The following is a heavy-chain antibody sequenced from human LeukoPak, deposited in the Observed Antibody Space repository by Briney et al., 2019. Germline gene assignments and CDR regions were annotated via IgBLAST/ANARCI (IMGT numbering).Heavy chain of an antibody. CDR1: GFTFSSYG. Sequence: GRSLRLSCAASGFTFSSYGMHWVRQAPGKGLDLVAMIWHDGATKFYADSVKGRFTISRDNSKDTLYLQMDSLRAEDTAVFYCARELLGEGPDAFDVWGLGTIVTVSS. CDR2: IWHDGATK. V-gene: IGHV3-33*01. D-gene: IGHD3-16*01. CDR3: ARELLGEGPDAFDV. J-gene: IGHJ3*01.